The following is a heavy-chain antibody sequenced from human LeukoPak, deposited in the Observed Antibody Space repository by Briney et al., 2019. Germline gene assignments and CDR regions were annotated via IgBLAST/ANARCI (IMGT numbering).Heavy chain of an antibody. J-gene: IGHJ6*03. CDR1: GGSISSSSYY. CDR3: ARQTLKWRGTHHVYYYYMDV. D-gene: IGHD1-26*01. Sequence: PSETLSLTCTVSGGSISSSSYYWGWIRQPPGKGLEWIGSIYYSGSTYYNPSLKSRVTISVDTSENQFSLKLSSVTAADTAVYYCARQTLKWRGTHHVYYYYMDVWGKGTTVTISS. CDR2: IYYSGST. V-gene: IGHV4-39*01.